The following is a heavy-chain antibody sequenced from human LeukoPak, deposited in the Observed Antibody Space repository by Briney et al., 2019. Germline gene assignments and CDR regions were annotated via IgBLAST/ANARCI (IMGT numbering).Heavy chain of an antibody. Sequence: SETLSLTCTVSGGSISSSSYYWGWIRQPPGKGLEWIGYIYYSGSTNYNPSLKSRVTISVDTSKNQFSLKLSSVTAADTAVYYCARASSSWALDFDYWGQGTLATVSS. J-gene: IGHJ4*02. CDR3: ARASSSWALDFDY. V-gene: IGHV4-61*05. CDR1: GGSISSSSYY. CDR2: IYYSGST. D-gene: IGHD6-13*01.